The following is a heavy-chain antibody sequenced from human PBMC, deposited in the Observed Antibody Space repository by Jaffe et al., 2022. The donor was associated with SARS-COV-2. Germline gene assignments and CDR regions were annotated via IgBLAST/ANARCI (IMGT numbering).Heavy chain of an antibody. J-gene: IGHJ6*02. CDR2: ISSSSSYI. D-gene: IGHD5-12*01. V-gene: IGHV3-21*01. Sequence: EVQLVESGGGLVKPGGSLRLSCAASGFTFSSYSMNWVRQAPGKGLEWVSSISSSSSYIYYADSVKGRFTISRDNAKNSLYLQMNSLRAEDTAVYYCARDLYSGYDWVHYYYYGMDVWGQGTTVTVSS. CDR3: ARDLYSGYDWVHYYYYGMDV. CDR1: GFTFSSYS.